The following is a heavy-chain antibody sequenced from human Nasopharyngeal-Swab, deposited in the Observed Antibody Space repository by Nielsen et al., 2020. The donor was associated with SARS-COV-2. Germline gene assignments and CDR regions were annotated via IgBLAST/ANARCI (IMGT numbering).Heavy chain of an antibody. CDR1: GFTFSSEG. D-gene: IGHD3-10*01. CDR2: IWYDGSNK. J-gene: IGHJ4*02. Sequence: SSAASGFTFSSEGMHWDRRAPGKGLEWVAVIWYDGSNKYYADPVKGRFTISRDNSKNTLYLQMNSLRAEDTAVYYCARDFPFGGDVVYWGQGTLVTVSS. V-gene: IGHV3-33*01. CDR3: ARDFPFGGDVVY.